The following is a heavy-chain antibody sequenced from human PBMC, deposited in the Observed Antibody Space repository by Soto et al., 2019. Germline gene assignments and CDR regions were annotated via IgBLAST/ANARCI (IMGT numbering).Heavy chain of an antibody. CDR3: ARARGEGNWFDP. CDR1: GGTLSSYA. Sequence: GASVKVSCKASGGTLSSYAISWVRQAPGQGLEWMGGIIPIFGTANYAQKFQGRVTITADKSTSTAYMELSSLRSEDTAVYYCARARGEGNWFDPWGQGTLVTSPQ. V-gene: IGHV1-69*06. J-gene: IGHJ5*02. CDR2: IIPIFGTA.